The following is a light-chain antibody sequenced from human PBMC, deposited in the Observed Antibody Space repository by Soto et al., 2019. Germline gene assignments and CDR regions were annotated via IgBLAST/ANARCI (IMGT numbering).Light chain of an antibody. Sequence: EIVLTQSPGTVSLSPGERATLSCRASQSVSSNSVAWLQQRSGQAPRLLIFGASSRATSIPDRFSGSGSGTDFTLTISGLETEDFAVYFCQQYGRSQWTFGQWTKV. J-gene: IGKJ1*01. V-gene: IGKV3-20*01. CDR1: QSVSSNS. CDR2: GAS. CDR3: QQYGRSQWT.